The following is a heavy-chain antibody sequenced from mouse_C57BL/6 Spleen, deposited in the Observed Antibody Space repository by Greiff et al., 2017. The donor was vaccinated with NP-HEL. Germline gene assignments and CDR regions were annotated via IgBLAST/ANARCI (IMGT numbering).Heavy chain of an antibody. CDR2: IDPNRGGT. Sequence: QVQLKQPGAELVKPGASVKLSCKASGYTFTSYWMHWVKQRPGRGLEWIGRIDPNRGGTKYNEKFKSKATLTVDKPSSTAYMQLSSLTSEDSAVYYCAFDGYSYYAMDYWGQGTSVTVSS. CDR1: GYTFTSYW. V-gene: IGHV1-72*01. CDR3: AFDGYSYYAMDY. J-gene: IGHJ4*01. D-gene: IGHD2-3*01.